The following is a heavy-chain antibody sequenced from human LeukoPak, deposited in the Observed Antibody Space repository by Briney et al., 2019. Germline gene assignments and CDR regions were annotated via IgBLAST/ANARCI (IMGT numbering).Heavy chain of an antibody. CDR3: ARDPAYDSSGYCYFDY. Sequence: SVKVSCKASGGTFSSYAISWVRQAPGQGLEWMGGIIPIFGTANYAQKFQGRVTITADESTSTAYMELSSLRSEDTAVYYCARDPAYDSSGYCYFDYWGQGTLVTVSS. V-gene: IGHV1-69*13. CDR1: GGTFSSYA. J-gene: IGHJ4*02. CDR2: IIPIFGTA. D-gene: IGHD3-22*01.